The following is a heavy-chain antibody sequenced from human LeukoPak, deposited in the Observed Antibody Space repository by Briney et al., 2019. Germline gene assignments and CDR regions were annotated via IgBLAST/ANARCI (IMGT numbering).Heavy chain of an antibody. CDR1: GFTFSSYA. CDR3: AKAPDMVRGGTFDY. Sequence: GGSLRLSCAATGFTFSSYAMSWVRQAPGKGLEWVSAISGSGGSTYYADSVKGRFTISRDNSKNTLYLQMNSLRAEDTAVYYCAKAPDMVRGGTFDYWGQGTLVTVSS. J-gene: IGHJ4*02. CDR2: ISGSGGST. D-gene: IGHD3-10*01. V-gene: IGHV3-23*01.